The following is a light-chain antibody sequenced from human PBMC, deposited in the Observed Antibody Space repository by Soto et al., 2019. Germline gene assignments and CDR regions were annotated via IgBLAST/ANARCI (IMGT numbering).Light chain of an antibody. CDR1: QSVSSSY. Sequence: EIVLTQSPGTLSLSPGERATLSCRASQSVSSSYLAWYQQKPGQAPRLLIYGASSRATGIPDRFSGSGSGTDFPLTISILEPEDFALYYCHHRVTFGPGTKVDIK. CDR3: HHRVT. CDR2: GAS. J-gene: IGKJ3*01. V-gene: IGKV3-20*01.